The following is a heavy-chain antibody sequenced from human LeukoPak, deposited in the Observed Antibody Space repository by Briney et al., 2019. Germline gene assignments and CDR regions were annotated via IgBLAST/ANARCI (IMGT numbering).Heavy chain of an antibody. Sequence: SETLSLTCTVSGGSISSYYWSWIRQPPGKGPEWIGYIYYSGSTNYNPSPKSRVTISVDTSKNQFSLKLSSVTAADTAVYYCARHRATVTKTLDYWGQGTLVTV. J-gene: IGHJ4*02. D-gene: IGHD4-17*01. V-gene: IGHV4-59*08. CDR2: IYYSGST. CDR3: ARHRATVTKTLDY. CDR1: GGSISSYY.